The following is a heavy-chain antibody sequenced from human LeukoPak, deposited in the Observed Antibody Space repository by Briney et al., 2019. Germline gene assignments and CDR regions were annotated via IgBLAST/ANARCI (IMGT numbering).Heavy chain of an antibody. V-gene: IGHV3-7*01. CDR3: AKGDLEN. CDR2: MTHDGSDE. CDR1: GFTLNYW. Sequence: PGGSLRLSRAASGFTLNYWMSWARQAPGKGLEWVATMTHDGSDEYYLDSVKGRFTISRDSAKNPIYLQMNSLRVEDTSTYYCAKGDLENWGQGTLVTVSS. J-gene: IGHJ4*02.